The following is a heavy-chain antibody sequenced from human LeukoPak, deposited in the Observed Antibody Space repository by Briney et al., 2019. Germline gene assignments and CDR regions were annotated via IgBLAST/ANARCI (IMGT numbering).Heavy chain of an antibody. J-gene: IGHJ4*02. CDR1: GGSFSGYY. D-gene: IGHD3-10*01. V-gene: IGHV4-34*01. CDR2: INHSGST. CDR3: ARGWRYYYGSGSYQFDY. Sequence: SETLSLTCAVYGGSFSGYYWSWIRQPPGKGLEWIGEINHSGSTNYNPSLKSRVTISVDTSKNQFSLKLSSVTAADTAVYYCARGWRYYYGSGSYQFDYWGQGTLVTVSS.